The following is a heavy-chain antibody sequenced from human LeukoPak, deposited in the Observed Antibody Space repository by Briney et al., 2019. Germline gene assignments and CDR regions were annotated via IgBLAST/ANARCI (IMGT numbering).Heavy chain of an antibody. CDR3: AKRGIYSTNGRYYFDY. CDR2: ISGSGGST. J-gene: IGHJ4*02. D-gene: IGHD3-16*01. CDR1: GFTFSTYA. V-gene: IGHV3-23*01. Sequence: GGSLRLSCAASGFTFSTYAMSWVRQAPGQGLEWVSAISGSGGSTYYADSVKGRFTLSRDNSKNTLYLQMNSLRAEDTAVYYCAKRGIYSTNGRYYFDYWGRGTLVTVSS.